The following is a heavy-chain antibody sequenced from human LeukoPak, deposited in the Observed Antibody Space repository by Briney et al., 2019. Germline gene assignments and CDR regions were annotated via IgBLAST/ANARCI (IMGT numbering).Heavy chain of an antibody. CDR2: ISSSSSTI. Sequence: GGSLRLSCAASGFTFSSYSMNWVRQAPGKGLEWVSYISSSSSTIYYADSVKGRFTISRDNAKNSLYLQMNSLRAEDTAVYYCARGVGELSWGQGTLVTVSS. J-gene: IGHJ5*02. CDR1: GFTFSSYS. D-gene: IGHD1-26*01. V-gene: IGHV3-48*01. CDR3: ARGVGELS.